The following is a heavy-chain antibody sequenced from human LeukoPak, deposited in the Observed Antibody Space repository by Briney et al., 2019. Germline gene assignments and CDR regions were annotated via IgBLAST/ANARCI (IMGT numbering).Heavy chain of an antibody. CDR1: GLTFTSYE. CDR2: ISSSGSTI. CDR3: ARDRYTVMVMGYSGMDV. D-gene: IGHD5-18*01. Sequence: GGSLRLSCAASGLTFTSYEMNWVRQSPGKGLEGGSYISSSGSTIYYADSVKGRFTISRDNAKNSLYLQMNSLRAEDTAVYYCARDRYTVMVMGYSGMDVWGKGTTVTVSS. J-gene: IGHJ6*04. V-gene: IGHV3-48*03.